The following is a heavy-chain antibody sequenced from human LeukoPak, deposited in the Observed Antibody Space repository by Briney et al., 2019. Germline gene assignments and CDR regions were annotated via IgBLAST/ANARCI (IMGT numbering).Heavy chain of an antibody. CDR2: IYYSGST. CDR3: ASWDSSGWLDY. V-gene: IGHV4-59*01. CDR1: GGSISSYY. Sequence: NPSETLSLTCAVSGGSISSYYWSWIRQPPGKGLEWIGYIYYSGSTNYNPSLKSRVTISVDTSKNQFSLKLSSVTAADTAVYYCASWDSSGWLDYWGQGTLVTVSS. J-gene: IGHJ4*02. D-gene: IGHD6-19*01.